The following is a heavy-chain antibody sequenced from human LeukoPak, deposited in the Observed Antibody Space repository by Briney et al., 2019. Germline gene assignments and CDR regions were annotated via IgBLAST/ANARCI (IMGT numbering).Heavy chain of an antibody. J-gene: IGHJ5*02. D-gene: IGHD2-2*01. CDR1: GDSVSSNSAA. Sequence: SQTLSLTCAISGDSVSSNSAAGNWIRQSPSRGLEWLGMTYYRSKWYNDYAVSVKSRIPINPDTSKNQFSLQLNSVTPEDTAVYYCARAEDIVVVPAAENWFDPWGQGTLVTVSS. V-gene: IGHV6-1*01. CDR2: TYYRSKWYN. CDR3: ARAEDIVVVPAAENWFDP.